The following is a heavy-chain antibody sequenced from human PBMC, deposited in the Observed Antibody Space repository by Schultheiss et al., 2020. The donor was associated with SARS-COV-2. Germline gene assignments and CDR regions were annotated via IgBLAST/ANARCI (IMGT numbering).Heavy chain of an antibody. CDR3: AKEAVSGLSVGENWFDP. V-gene: IGHV3-30*09. Sequence: GESLKISCAASGFSFKIYSLHWVRQAPGKGLGWVAVMSYDGTIKYYANSVKGRFAISRDNSKNTLHLQMDSLRPEDTAVYYCAKEAVSGLSVGENWFDPWGQGTLVTVSS. CDR2: MSYDGTIK. CDR1: GFSFKIYS. D-gene: IGHD6-19*01. J-gene: IGHJ5*02.